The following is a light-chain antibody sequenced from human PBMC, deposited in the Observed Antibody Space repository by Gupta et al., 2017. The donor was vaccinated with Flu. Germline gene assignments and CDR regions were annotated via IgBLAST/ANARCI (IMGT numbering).Light chain of an antibody. CDR2: WAS. Sequence: GERATINCKSSQSVLYSSNNKNYLAWYQQKPGQPPKLLIYWASTRESGVPDRFSGSGSGTDFTLTISSLQAEDVAVYYCQQEDSTPITFGGGTKVEIK. CDR1: QSVLYSSNNKNY. V-gene: IGKV4-1*01. J-gene: IGKJ4*01. CDR3: QQEDSTPIT.